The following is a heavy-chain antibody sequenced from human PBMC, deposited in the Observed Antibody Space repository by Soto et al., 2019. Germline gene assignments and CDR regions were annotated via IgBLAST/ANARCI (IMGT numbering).Heavy chain of an antibody. J-gene: IGHJ4*01. CDR1: GGSISSYC. CDR3: AREPRQRGQIYYFDY. D-gene: IGHD5-12*01. V-gene: IGHV4-59*01. Sequence: PSETLSLTCTVSGGSISSYCWNWIRQPPGKGLEWIGYIYYSGSTNYNPSLKSRVTISVDTSKNQVYLKLNSVTAADTAVYYCAREPRQRGQIYYFDYWGHGNLVPVSS. CDR2: IYYSGST.